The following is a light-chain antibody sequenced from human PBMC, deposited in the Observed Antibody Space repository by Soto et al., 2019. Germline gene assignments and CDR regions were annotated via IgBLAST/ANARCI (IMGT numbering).Light chain of an antibody. CDR3: LQSYSKCS. CDR1: ESVSIY. CDR2: AAS. J-gene: IGKJ1*01. Sequence: DIQMTQSPSSLSASVGDRVTITSRAKESVSIYVNRYQQKPGKAPKLLIYAASSLQSGVPARFSGSGSVTEFPLTISGLQPEDFATYYFLQSYSKCSVGQVTKVEIK. V-gene: IGKV1-39*01.